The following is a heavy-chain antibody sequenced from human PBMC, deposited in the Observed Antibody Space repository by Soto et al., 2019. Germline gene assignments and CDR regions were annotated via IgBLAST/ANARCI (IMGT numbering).Heavy chain of an antibody. J-gene: IGHJ4*02. V-gene: IGHV4-39*01. Sequence: PXXTLSLAFTVSGGSISSSSYYWGWIRQPPGKGLEWIGSIYYSGSTYYNPSLKSRVTISVDTSKNQFSLKMSSVTAADTAVYYCARSSGSYLDYWGQGTLVTAPQ. CDR1: GGSISSSSYY. CDR3: ARSSGSYLDY. D-gene: IGHD1-26*01. CDR2: IYYSGST.